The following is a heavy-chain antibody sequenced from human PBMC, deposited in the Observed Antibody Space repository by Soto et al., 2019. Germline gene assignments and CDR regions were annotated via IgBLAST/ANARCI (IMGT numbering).Heavy chain of an antibody. D-gene: IGHD1-1*01. Sequence: QVQLQESGPGLVKPSETLSLTCTVSGGSVSSGSYYWSWIRQPPGKGLEWIGYIYYSGSTNYNPALKSRVTISVDPSKNQCSLKLSSVTAADTAVYYCATPLDSPFDCWGQGTLVTVSS. J-gene: IGHJ4*02. CDR3: ATPLDSPFDC. CDR1: GGSVSSGSYY. CDR2: IYYSGST. V-gene: IGHV4-61*01.